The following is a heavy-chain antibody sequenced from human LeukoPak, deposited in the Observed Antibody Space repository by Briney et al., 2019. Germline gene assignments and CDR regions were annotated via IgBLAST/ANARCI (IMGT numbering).Heavy chain of an antibody. Sequence: SETLSLTCAVYGGSFSGYYWSWIRQPPGKGLEWIGEINHSGSTNYNPSLKSRVTISVDTSKDQFSLKLSSVTAADTAVYYCARRSGYGYYFDYWGQGTLVTVSS. D-gene: IGHD5-12*01. CDR2: INHSGST. J-gene: IGHJ4*02. CDR1: GGSFSGYY. V-gene: IGHV4-34*01. CDR3: ARRSGYGYYFDY.